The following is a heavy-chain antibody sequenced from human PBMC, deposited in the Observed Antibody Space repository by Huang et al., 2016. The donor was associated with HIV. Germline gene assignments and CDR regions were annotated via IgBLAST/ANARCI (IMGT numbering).Heavy chain of an antibody. D-gene: IGHD6-6*01. V-gene: IGHV1-69*01. CDR1: GGTFSTYA. CDR2: ISPIFGTA. J-gene: IGHJ6*02. CDR3: ARGRTRSSLYDSYYGLDV. Sequence: QVQLVQSGAEVKKPGSSVKVSCKASGGTFSTYAISWVRQAPGQGLVWMGGISPIFGTANYAQKFQGTVTITADEFTSTAYMELSSLRSEDTALYYCARGRTRSSLYDSYYGLDVWGQGTTVTVSS.